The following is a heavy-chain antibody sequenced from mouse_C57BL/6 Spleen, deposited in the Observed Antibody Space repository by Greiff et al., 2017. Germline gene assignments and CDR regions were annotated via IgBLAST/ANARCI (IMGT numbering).Heavy chain of an antibody. CDR3: ARRRLLYLYFDV. J-gene: IGHJ1*03. V-gene: IGHV1-39*01. Sequence: VQLQQSGPELVKPGASVKISCKASGYSFTDYNMNWVKQSNGKSLEWIGVINPNYGTTRYNQKFKGKATLTVDQSAITAYMQLNSLTSEASAVYYCARRRLLYLYFDVWGTGTTVTVSS. CDR2: INPNYGTT. CDR1: GYSFTDYN. D-gene: IGHD1-1*01.